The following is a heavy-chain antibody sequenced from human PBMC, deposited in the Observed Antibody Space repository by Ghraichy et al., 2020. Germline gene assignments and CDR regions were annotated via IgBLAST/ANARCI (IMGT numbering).Heavy chain of an antibody. V-gene: IGHV4-39*01. CDR2: IYYSGST. D-gene: IGHD4-17*01. J-gene: IGHJ4*02. CDR3: ARHGDYGDGVAPLDY. Sequence: SETLSLTCTVSGGSISSSSYYWGWIHQPPGKGLEWIGSIYYSGSTYYNPSLKSRVTISVDTSKNQFSLKLSSVTAADTAVYYCARHGDYGDGVAPLDYWGQGTLVTVSS. CDR1: GGSISSSSYY.